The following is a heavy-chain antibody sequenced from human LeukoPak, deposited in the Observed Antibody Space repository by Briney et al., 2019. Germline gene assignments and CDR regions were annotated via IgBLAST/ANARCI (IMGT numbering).Heavy chain of an antibody. D-gene: IGHD3-10*01. CDR1: GGSISSYY. CDR2: IYYSGST. V-gene: IGHV4-59*01. J-gene: IGHJ5*02. Sequence: PSETLSLTCTVTGGSISSYYWSWIRQPPGKGLEWIGYIYYSGSTNYNPSLKSRVTISVDTSKNQFSLKLTSVTAADTAVYFCARGGYYGSGNDFRFDPWGQGTLVTVSS. CDR3: ARGGYYGSGNDFRFDP.